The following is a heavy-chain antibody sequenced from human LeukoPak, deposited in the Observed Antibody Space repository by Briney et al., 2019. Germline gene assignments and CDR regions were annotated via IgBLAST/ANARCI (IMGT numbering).Heavy chain of an antibody. Sequence: GGSLRLSCAASGFTFSDYTMNWVRQAPGKGLEWFSYIDLSGSTLYYVDSVKGRFTISRDNAKNSLYLQMNSLRAEDTAVYYCARRAFQFHPDVPSWYFDLWGRGTLVTVSP. CDR3: ARRAFQFHPDVPSWYFDL. CDR2: IDLSGSTL. J-gene: IGHJ2*01. V-gene: IGHV3-48*04. CDR1: GFTFSDYT.